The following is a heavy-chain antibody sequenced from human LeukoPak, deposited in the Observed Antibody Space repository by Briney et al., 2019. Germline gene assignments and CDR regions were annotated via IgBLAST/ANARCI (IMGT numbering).Heavy chain of an antibody. CDR1: GFTFISYW. CDR3: ARDLIVGATGNWFDP. J-gene: IGHJ5*02. V-gene: IGHV3-74*01. CDR2: INSDGSTT. Sequence: GGSLRLSCAASGFTFISYWMHWVRQAPGKGLVWVSRINSDGSTTSYAASVKGRFTISRDTAKNTLYLQMNSLRAEDTAVYYCARDLIVGATGNWFDPWGQGTLVTVSS. D-gene: IGHD1-26*01.